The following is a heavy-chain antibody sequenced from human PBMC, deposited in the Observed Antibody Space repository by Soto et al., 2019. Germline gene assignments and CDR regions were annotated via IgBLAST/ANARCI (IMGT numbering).Heavy chain of an antibody. CDR1: GFTFSSYA. V-gene: IGHV3-23*01. Sequence: EVQLLESGGGLVQPGGSLRLSCAASGFTFSSYAMSWVRQAPGKGLEWVSAISGSGGSTYYADSVKGRFTISRDNSKNTLYLQMKSLRAEDTAVYYCAKSPDSSGWYSPFDYWGQGTLVTVSS. CDR2: ISGSGGST. D-gene: IGHD6-19*01. J-gene: IGHJ4*02. CDR3: AKSPDSSGWYSPFDY.